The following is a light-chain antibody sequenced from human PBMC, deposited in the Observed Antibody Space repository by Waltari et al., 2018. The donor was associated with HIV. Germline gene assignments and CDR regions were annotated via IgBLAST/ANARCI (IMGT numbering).Light chain of an antibody. CDR3: AAWDGSLSVVV. CDR1: SSNIGSNY. V-gene: IGLV1-47*01. J-gene: IGLJ2*01. CDR2: RNK. Sequence: QSVLTQPPSASGTPGQRVTISCSGSSSNIGSNYVYWYQQLPGTAPKLLLYRNKPRPSGVPDRFSGSKSGTSASLAISGLRSEDEADYYCAAWDGSLSVVVFGGGTKLTVL.